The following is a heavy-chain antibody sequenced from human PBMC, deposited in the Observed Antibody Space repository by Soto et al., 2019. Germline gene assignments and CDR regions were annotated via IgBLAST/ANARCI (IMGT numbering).Heavy chain of an antibody. J-gene: IGHJ6*02. CDR3: ARVLRFLEGPGMDV. CDR2: IYYSGST. D-gene: IGHD3-3*01. CDR1: GGSMSSGDYY. V-gene: IGHV4-30-4*01. Sequence: SETLSLTCTVSGGSMSSGDYYWSWIRQPPGKGLEWIGYIYYSGSTYYNPSLKSRVTISVDTSKNQFSLKLSSVTAADTAVYYCARVLRFLEGPGMDVWGQGTTVTVSS.